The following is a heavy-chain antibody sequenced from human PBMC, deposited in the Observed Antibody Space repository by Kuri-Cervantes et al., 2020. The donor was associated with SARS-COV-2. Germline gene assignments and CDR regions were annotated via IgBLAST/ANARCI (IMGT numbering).Heavy chain of an antibody. CDR3: ARVYYYYGMDV. V-gene: IGHV3-21*06. CDR1: GFTFSSYW. J-gene: IGHJ6*02. Sequence: GESLKISCAASGFTFSSYWMSWVRQAPGKGLEWVSSIVGPRNSYIYYADSVKGRFTMSRDNAKASLYLQMNSLRADDTAVYYCARVYYYYGMDVWGQGTTVTVSS. CDR2: IVGPRNSYI.